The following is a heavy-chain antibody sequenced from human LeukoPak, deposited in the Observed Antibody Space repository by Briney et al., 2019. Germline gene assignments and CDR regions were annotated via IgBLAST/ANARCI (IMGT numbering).Heavy chain of an antibody. V-gene: IGHV1-69*04. Sequence: SVKVSCKASGGTFSSYAISWVRQAPGQGLEWMGRIIPILGIANYVQKFQGRVTITADKSTSTAYMELSSLSSEDTAVYYCARDRVGATCFDYWGQGTLVTVSS. CDR3: ARDRVGATCFDY. CDR1: GGTFSSYA. J-gene: IGHJ4*02. CDR2: IIPILGIA. D-gene: IGHD1-26*01.